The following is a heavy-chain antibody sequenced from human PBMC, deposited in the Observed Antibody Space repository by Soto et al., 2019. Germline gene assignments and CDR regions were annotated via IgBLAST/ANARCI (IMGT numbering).Heavy chain of an antibody. CDR2: IIPIFGTA. CDR1: GGTFSSYA. Sequence: SVKVSCKASGGTFSSYAISWVRQAPGQGLEWMGGIIPIFGTANYAQKFQGRVTITADESTSTAYMELSSLRSEDTAVYYCAMYYYDSSGYGYWGQGTLVTVSS. CDR3: AMYYYDSSGYGY. V-gene: IGHV1-69*13. J-gene: IGHJ4*02. D-gene: IGHD3-22*01.